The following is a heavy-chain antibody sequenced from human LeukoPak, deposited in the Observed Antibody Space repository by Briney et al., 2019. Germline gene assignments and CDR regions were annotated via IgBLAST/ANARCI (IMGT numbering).Heavy chain of an antibody. V-gene: IGHV4-34*01. CDR1: GGSFSGYY. Sequence: SETLSLTCAVYGGSFSGYYWSWIRQPPGKGLEWIGEINHSGSINYNPSLKSRVTISVDTSKNQFSLKLSSVTAADTAVYYCARVGNLDAFDIWGQGTMVTVSS. CDR3: ARVGNLDAFDI. J-gene: IGHJ3*02. D-gene: IGHD4-23*01. CDR2: INHSGSI.